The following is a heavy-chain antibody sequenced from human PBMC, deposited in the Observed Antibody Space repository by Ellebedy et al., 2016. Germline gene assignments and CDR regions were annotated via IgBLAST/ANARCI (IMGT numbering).Heavy chain of an antibody. J-gene: IGHJ4*02. CDR1: GFTFSTYV. CDR3: ARGTNNHYFDY. Sequence: GESLKISCAASGFTFSTYVMHWVRQAPGKGLEWVAAISYDGSNKFYADSVKGRFTISRDNSKNTLFLQMNSLRAEDTAVYYCARGTNNHYFDYWGQGTLVTVSS. D-gene: IGHD1/OR15-1a*01. CDR2: ISYDGSNK. V-gene: IGHV3-30*04.